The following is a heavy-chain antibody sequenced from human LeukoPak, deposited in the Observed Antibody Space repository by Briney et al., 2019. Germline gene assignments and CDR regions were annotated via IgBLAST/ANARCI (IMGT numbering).Heavy chain of an antibody. D-gene: IGHD2-2*01. V-gene: IGHV3-64*02. Sequence: GGSLRLSCAASGFTFSTYAMHWVRQAPGKGLEYVSAISTNGDSTYYADSVKGRFTISRDNSKNTLFLQMGSLRADDMAAYYCARWGSTSCYDYWGQGTLVTVSS. CDR1: GFTFSTYA. CDR3: ARWGSTSCYDY. CDR2: ISTNGDST. J-gene: IGHJ4*02.